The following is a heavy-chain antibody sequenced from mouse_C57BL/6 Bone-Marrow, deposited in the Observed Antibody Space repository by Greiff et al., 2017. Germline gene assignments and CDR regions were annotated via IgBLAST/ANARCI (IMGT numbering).Heavy chain of an antibody. Sequence: QVQLQQPGAELVRPGSSVKLSCKASGYTFTSYWMHWVKQRPIQGLEWIGNIDPSDSETHYNQKFKDKATLTVDKSSSTAYMQLSSLTSEDSAVYYCARGGAITTVGADYAMDYWGQGTSVTVSS. CDR1: GYTFTSYW. CDR3: ARGGAITTVGADYAMDY. V-gene: IGHV1-52*01. CDR2: IDPSDSET. D-gene: IGHD1-1*01. J-gene: IGHJ4*01.